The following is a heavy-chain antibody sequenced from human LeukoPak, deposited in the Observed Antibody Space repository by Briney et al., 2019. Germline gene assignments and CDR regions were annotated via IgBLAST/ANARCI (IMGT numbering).Heavy chain of an antibody. CDR2: ISSSSSYI. CDR1: GFTFISYS. V-gene: IGHV3-21*01. Sequence: PGGSLRLSCAASGFTFISYSRNWVRQAPGKGLEGGSSISSSSSYIYYADSVKGRFTISRDNAKNSLYLQMNSLRAEDTAVYYCARDYNYGSGNFDYWGQGTLVTVSS. J-gene: IGHJ4*02. CDR3: ARDYNYGSGNFDY. D-gene: IGHD3-10*01.